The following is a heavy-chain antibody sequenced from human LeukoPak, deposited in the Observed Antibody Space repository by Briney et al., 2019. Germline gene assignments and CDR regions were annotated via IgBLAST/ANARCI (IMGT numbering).Heavy chain of an antibody. Sequence: ASVKVSCKASGYTFTSYPISWVRQAPGQGLEWMGWITTYNGNAKYAQKLQGRVTMTTDTSTSTVYMDLRGLRSDDTAVYYCARGYDYGDYVGDFDYWGQGTLVTVSS. CDR1: GYTFTSYP. J-gene: IGHJ4*02. V-gene: IGHV1-18*01. CDR2: ITTYNGNA. CDR3: ARGYDYGDYVGDFDY. D-gene: IGHD4-17*01.